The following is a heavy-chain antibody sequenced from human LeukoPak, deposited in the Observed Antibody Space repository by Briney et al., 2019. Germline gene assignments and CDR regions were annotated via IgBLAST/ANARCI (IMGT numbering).Heavy chain of an antibody. Sequence: QTGGSLRLSCAASGFTFTDYGIHWVRQAPGQGLECVELIWYDGSKKYYADSVKGRFTISRDNTKNTLYLQLNSLRADDTAVYYCARAHSSSSTFDLCGQGTLVTVSS. CDR3: ARAHSSSSTFDL. CDR1: GFTFTDYG. V-gene: IGHV3-33*01. J-gene: IGHJ4*02. CDR2: IWYDGSKK. D-gene: IGHD6-6*01.